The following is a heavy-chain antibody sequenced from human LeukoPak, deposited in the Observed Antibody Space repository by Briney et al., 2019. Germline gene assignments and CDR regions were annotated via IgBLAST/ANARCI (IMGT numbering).Heavy chain of an antibody. Sequence: PSETLSLTCTVSGGSISSSSYYWGRIRQPPGKGLEWIGSIYYSGSTYYNPSLKSRVTISVETSKNQFSLKLSSVTAADTAVYYCGRSGYCKSTSCYRYYFDYWGQGTLVTASS. CDR3: GRSGYCKSTSCYRYYFDY. D-gene: IGHD2-2*01. J-gene: IGHJ4*02. CDR1: GGSISSSSYY. V-gene: IGHV4-39*01. CDR2: IYYSGST.